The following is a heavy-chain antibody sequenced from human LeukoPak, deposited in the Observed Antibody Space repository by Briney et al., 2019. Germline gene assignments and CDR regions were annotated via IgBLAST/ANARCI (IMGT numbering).Heavy chain of an antibody. J-gene: IGHJ4*02. CDR1: GFSFSSYG. V-gene: IGHV3-30*02. Sequence: GGSLRLSCVASGFSFSSYGMHWVRQAPGKGLEWVAFTRYDGTNKYYTDSVRGRFTISRDNSRNTLYLQMNSLRVEDTALYYCAKYYHEGSGASPLHYWGQGTLVTVSS. CDR2: TRYDGTNK. CDR3: AKYYHEGSGASPLHY. D-gene: IGHD3-22*01.